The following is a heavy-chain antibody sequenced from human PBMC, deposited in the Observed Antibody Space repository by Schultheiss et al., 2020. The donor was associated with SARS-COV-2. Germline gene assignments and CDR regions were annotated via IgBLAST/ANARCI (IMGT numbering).Heavy chain of an antibody. D-gene: IGHD4-17*01. J-gene: IGHJ4*02. Sequence: SETLSLTCTVSGGSVSSGSYYWSWIRQPPGKGLEWIGYIYYSGSTNYNPSLKSRVTISVDTSKNQFSLKLSSVTAADTAVYYCARAYGDSYYFDYWGQGTLVTVSS. CDR1: GGSVSSGSYY. CDR3: ARAYGDSYYFDY. CDR2: IYYSGST. V-gene: IGHV4-61*01.